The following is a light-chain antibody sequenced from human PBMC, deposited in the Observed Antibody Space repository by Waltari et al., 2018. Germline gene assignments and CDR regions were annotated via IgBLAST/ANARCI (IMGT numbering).Light chain of an antibody. Sequence: DVVMTQSPVTLPVTLGQPASISCRSSQSLVHSAGNTYLNWFNQRPGQSPSRLIYKVSYRDSVVPGRFSGSGSGTDVTLKSSRVEAEDVGVYDCMQGTHWPPWTFGQGTKVEIK. CDR3: MQGTHWPPWT. CDR1: QSLVHSAGNTY. CDR2: KVS. J-gene: IGKJ1*01. V-gene: IGKV2-30*02.